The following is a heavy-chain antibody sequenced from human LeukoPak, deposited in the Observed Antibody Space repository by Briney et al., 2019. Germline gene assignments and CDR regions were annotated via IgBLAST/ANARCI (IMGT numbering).Heavy chain of an antibody. CDR1: GFILNSHW. CDR3: ARLLGESTIYDL. CDR2: IKQNGNEK. Sequence: GGSLRLSCAASGFILNSHWMSWVRQAAGKGLEWVASIKQNGNEKHYVDSVKGRFIISRDNAENSVSLRINSLRDEDTAMYYCARLLGESTIYDLWGQGTLVTVSS. D-gene: IGHD3-16*01. J-gene: IGHJ5*02. V-gene: IGHV3-7*01.